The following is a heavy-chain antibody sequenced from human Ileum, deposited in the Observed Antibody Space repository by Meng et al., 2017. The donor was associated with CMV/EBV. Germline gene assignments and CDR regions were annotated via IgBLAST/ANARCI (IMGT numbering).Heavy chain of an antibody. CDR1: GFSLSTSGVG. D-gene: IGHD6-13*01. CDR3: AHRRGIEEYFQH. V-gene: IGHV2-5*02. J-gene: IGHJ1*01. CDR2: IYWDDDK. Sequence: QIPFKELAPTPVKPAQPLTPTCNFSGFSLSTSGVGWGWIRQPPGKALEWLALIYWDDDKRYSPSLKSRLTITKETSKNQVVLTMTNMDPVDTATYYCAHRRGIEEYFQHWGQGTLVTVSS.